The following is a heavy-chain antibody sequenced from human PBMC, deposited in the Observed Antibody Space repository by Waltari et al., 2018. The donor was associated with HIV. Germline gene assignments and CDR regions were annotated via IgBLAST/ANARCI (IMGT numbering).Heavy chain of an antibody. CDR3: ARDRGSGYDPDAFDI. Sequence: QVQLQESGPGLVKPSQTLSLTCTVPGGSISSGGYYWSWIRQHPGKGLEWIGYIYYSGSTYYNPSLKSRVTISVDTSKNQFSLKLSSVTAADTAVYYCARDRGSGYDPDAFDIWGQGTMVTVSS. V-gene: IGHV4-31*03. D-gene: IGHD5-12*01. CDR2: IYYSGST. J-gene: IGHJ3*02. CDR1: GGSISSGGYY.